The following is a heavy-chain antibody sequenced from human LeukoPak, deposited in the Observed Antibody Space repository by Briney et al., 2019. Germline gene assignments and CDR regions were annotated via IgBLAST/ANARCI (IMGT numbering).Heavy chain of an antibody. CDR2: IGGSDTTM. J-gene: IGHJ6*01. V-gene: IGHV3-48*03. D-gene: IGHD5-12*01. CDR3: ARTYIGGMDV. Sequence: GESLRLSCAASGFTFSNYEMNWVRQAPGKGPEWVSYIGGSDTTMYYADSVKGRFTISSDTAKYLLWLQLNSLRAYDTAVYYCARTYIGGMDVWGQGTTVTVSS. CDR1: GFTFSNYE.